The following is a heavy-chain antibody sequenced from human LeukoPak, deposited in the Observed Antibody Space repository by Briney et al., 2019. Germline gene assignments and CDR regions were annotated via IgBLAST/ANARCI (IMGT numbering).Heavy chain of an antibody. D-gene: IGHD6-13*01. CDR1: GDSINSYY. CDR2: IYYSGST. V-gene: IGHV4-59*01. J-gene: IGHJ3*02. Sequence: SETLSLTCTVSGDSINSYYWTWIRQPPGKGLEWIGYIYYSGSTNYNPSLKSRVTISVDTSKNQFSLKLSSVTAADTAVYYCARGEQLTDAFDIWGQGTMVTVSS. CDR3: ARGEQLTDAFDI.